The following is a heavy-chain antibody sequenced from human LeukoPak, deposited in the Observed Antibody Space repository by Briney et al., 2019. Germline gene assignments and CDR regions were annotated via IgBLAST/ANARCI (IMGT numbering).Heavy chain of an antibody. D-gene: IGHD7-27*01. J-gene: IGHJ4*02. CDR1: GYIFSDYN. V-gene: IGHV3-11*05. CDR2: ISSRSTYT. Sequence: GGSLRLSCAASGYIFSDYNINWIRQAPGKGLEWVSYISSRSTYTNYADSVKGRFTISRDNAKNSLYLQMNSLRAGDTAVYYCAREGPRNYFDYWGQGTLVTVSS. CDR3: AREGPRNYFDY.